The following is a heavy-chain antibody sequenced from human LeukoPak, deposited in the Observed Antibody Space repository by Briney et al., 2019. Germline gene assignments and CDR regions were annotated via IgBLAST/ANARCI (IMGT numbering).Heavy chain of an antibody. CDR1: GFTFSIYG. J-gene: IGHJ4*02. CDR2: ISYDGSNK. Sequence: PGTPLRLSCAASGFTFSIYGMYWVRQAPGKGLEWVAVISYDGSNKYYADSVKGRFTISRDNSKNTLYLQMNSLRAEDTAVYYCAKILPDTVTADYWGQGTLVTVSS. V-gene: IGHV3-30*18. CDR3: AKILPDTVTADY. D-gene: IGHD4-11*01.